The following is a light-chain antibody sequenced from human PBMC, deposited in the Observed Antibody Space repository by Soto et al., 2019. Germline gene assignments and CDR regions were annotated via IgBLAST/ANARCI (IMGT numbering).Light chain of an antibody. V-gene: IGLV3-9*01. CDR1: NIGSKN. CDR3: QVWDSSTLV. Sequence: SYELTQPLSVSVALGQTARITCGGNNIGSKNVHWYQQKPGQAPVLVIYRDSNRPSGIPERFSGSNSGNTATLTISRAQAGGEADYYCQVWDSSTLVFGGGTKLTVL. J-gene: IGLJ2*01. CDR2: RDS.